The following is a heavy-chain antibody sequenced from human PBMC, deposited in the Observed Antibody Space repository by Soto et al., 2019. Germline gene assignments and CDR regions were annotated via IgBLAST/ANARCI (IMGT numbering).Heavy chain of an antibody. D-gene: IGHD3-10*01. V-gene: IGHV3-30-3*01. CDR2: ISYDGSKK. Sequence: QEHLVESGGGVVQPGKSLRLSCTASGFSLTSFTVHWVRQAPGKGLEWVTLISYDGSKKDYIDSVKGRFTMSRDNVKNAVYMENDYLRPEDTAVYFCAMGRHLEMTGIDFLSRLDVWGQGTKVTLSA. J-gene: IGHJ6*01. CDR3: AMGRHLEMTGIDFLSRLDV. CDR1: GFSLTSFT.